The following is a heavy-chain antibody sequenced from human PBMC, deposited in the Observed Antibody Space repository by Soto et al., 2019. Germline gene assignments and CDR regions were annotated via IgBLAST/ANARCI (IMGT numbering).Heavy chain of an antibody. J-gene: IGHJ3*02. D-gene: IGHD1-26*01. CDR1: GFTLSSYD. V-gene: IGHV3-30*18. Sequence: GGSLRLSFAASGFTLSSYDIHWVRQARGKGLEWVAVIAYDGSKKYYAGTVKGEFTISRDNSKNTLYLQMNSLRAEDTAVYYCAKAYSGPFDIWGQGTMVTVSS. CDR3: AKAYSGPFDI. CDR2: IAYDGSKK.